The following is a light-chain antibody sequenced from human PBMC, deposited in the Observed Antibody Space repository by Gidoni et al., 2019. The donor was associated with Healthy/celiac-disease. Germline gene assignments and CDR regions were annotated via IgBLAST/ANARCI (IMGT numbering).Light chain of an antibody. CDR3: QQYYSYPQT. Sequence: AIRMTQSPSSFSASTGARVTITCRASPGISSYLAWYQQKPGKAPKLLIYAASTLQSGVPARFSGSGSGTDFTLTISCLQSEDFATYYCQQYYSYPQTFGQGTKVEIK. CDR1: PGISSY. J-gene: IGKJ1*01. V-gene: IGKV1-8*01. CDR2: AAS.